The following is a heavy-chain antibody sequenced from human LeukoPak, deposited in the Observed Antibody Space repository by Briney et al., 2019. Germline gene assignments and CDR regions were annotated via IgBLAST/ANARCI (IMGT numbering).Heavy chain of an antibody. Sequence: ASVKVSCKASGYTFTSYDMHWVRQAPGQGLEWMGIINPSGGSTIYAQKFQGRITMTRDESTSTAYMELSSLRSEDTAVYYCATVLAGRYYYYGMDVWGQGTTVTVSS. V-gene: IGHV1-46*03. J-gene: IGHJ6*02. CDR1: GYTFTSYD. D-gene: IGHD3-10*01. CDR2: INPSGGST. CDR3: ATVLAGRYYYYGMDV.